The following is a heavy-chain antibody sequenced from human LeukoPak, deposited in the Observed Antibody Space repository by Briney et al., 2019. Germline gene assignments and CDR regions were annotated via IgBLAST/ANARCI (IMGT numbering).Heavy chain of an antibody. J-gene: IGHJ3*02. CDR3: ARDGRQLERDDAFDI. Sequence: SETLSLTCTVSGGSISSSSYYWGWIRQPPGKGLEWIGSIYYSGSTYYNPSLKSRVTISVDTSKNQFSLKLSSVTAADTAVYYCARDGRQLERDDAFDIWGQGTMVTVSS. V-gene: IGHV4-39*07. CDR1: GGSISSSSYY. CDR2: IYYSGST. D-gene: IGHD1-1*01.